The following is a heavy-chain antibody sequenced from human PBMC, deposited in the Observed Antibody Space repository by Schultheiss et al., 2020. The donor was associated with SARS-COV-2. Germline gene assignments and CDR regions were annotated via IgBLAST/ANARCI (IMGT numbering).Heavy chain of an antibody. V-gene: IGHV4-59*08. CDR1: GGSISSYY. Sequence: SETLSLTCTVSGGSISSYYWSWIRQPPGKGLEWIGYIYYSGSTNYNPSLKSRVTISVDTSKNQFSLKLSSVTAADTAVYYCARLWDSGYYYGMDVWGQGTTVTVSS. CDR3: ARLWDSGYYYGMDV. J-gene: IGHJ6*02. CDR2: IYYSGST. D-gene: IGHD1-26*01.